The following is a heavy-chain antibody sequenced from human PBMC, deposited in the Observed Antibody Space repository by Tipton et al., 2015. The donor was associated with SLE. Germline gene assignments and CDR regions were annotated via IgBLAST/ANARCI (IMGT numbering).Heavy chain of an antibody. J-gene: IGHJ6*03. V-gene: IGHV3-15*01. CDR2: IKSKTIGGTT. CDR3: ARGKAGDSYYYYYMDV. CDR1: GFTFSNAW. D-gene: IGHD7-27*01. Sequence: SLRLSCAASGFTFSNAWMSWVRQAPGKGLEWVGRIKSKTIGGTTDYAAPVKGRFTISRDDSKNTLYLQMNSLNTEDTAVYYCARGKAGDSYYYYYMDVWGKGTTVTVSS.